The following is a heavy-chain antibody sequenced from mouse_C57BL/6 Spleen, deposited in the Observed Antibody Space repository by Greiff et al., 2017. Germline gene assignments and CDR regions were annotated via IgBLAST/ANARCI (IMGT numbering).Heavy chain of an antibody. Sequence: QVQLKQSGAELARPGASVKLSCKASGYTFTSYGISWVKQRTGQGLEWIGEIYPRSGNTYYNEKFKGKATLTADKSSSTAYMELRSLTSEDSAVYFCAGANWDRFAYWGQGTLVTVSA. CDR3: AGANWDRFAY. V-gene: IGHV1-81*01. D-gene: IGHD4-1*01. CDR2: IYPRSGNT. CDR1: GYTFTSYG. J-gene: IGHJ3*01.